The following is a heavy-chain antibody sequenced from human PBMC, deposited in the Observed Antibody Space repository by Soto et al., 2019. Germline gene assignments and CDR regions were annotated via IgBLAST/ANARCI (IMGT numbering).Heavy chain of an antibody. CDR3: ARADGWTFSSTAYRKFRFDY. D-gene: IGHD2-21*02. Sequence: SETLSLTCSVSGGSVSSGSFYWNWIRQPPGKGLEWIGSTHYGGSTNYNPSLKSRVTVSLDTSRNQFSLMLTSVIAADTAVYYCARADGWTFSSTAYRKFRFDYWGQGALVTVSS. V-gene: IGHV4-61*01. CDR2: THYGGST. J-gene: IGHJ4*02. CDR1: GGSVSSGSFY.